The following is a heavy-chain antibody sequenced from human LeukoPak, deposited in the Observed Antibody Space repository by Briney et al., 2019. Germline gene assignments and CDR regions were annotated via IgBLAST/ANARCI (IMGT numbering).Heavy chain of an antibody. CDR1: GFTFSSYE. Sequence: GSLRLSCAASGFTFSSYEMNWVRQAPGKGLEWIGSIYYSGSTYYNPSLKSRVTISVDTSKNQFSLKLSSVTAADTAVYYCATRHPQCGMEVWGPGTTVTVAS. V-gene: IGHV4-59*05. J-gene: IGHJ6*02. CDR3: ATRHPQCGMEV. CDR2: IYYSGST. D-gene: IGHD6-19*01.